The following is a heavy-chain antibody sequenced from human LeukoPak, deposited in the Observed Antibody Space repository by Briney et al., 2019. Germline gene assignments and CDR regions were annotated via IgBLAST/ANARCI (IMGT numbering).Heavy chain of an antibody. CDR2: INHSGST. CDR1: GGSFSGYY. V-gene: IGHV4-34*01. D-gene: IGHD4-23*01. J-gene: IGHJ4*02. Sequence: ETLSLTCAVYGGSFSGYYWSWIRQPPGKGLEWIGEINHSGSTNYNPSLKSRVTISVDTSKNQFSLKLSSVTAADTAVYYCARQRTNGGNSDEAFDYWGQGTLVTVSS. CDR3: ARQRTNGGNSDEAFDY.